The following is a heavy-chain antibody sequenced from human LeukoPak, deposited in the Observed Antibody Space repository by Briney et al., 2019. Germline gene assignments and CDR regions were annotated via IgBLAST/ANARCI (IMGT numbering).Heavy chain of an antibody. CDR3: ARDRTYDSSGYHIYYFDY. D-gene: IGHD3-22*01. CDR2: INPSGGST. CDR1: GYTFTSYY. Sequence: GASVKVSCKASGYTFTSYYMHWVRQAPGQGLEWMGIINPSGGSTSYAQKFQGRVTMTRDMSTSTVYMELSSLRSEDTAVYYCARDRTYDSSGYHIYYFDYWGQGTLVTVSS. V-gene: IGHV1-46*01. J-gene: IGHJ4*02.